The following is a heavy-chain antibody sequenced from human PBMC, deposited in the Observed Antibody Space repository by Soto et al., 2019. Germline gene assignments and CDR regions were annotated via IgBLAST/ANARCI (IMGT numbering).Heavy chain of an antibody. J-gene: IGHJ5*02. Sequence: QVQLVQSGAEVKKPGASVKVSCKASGYTLTSYGISWERQAPGQGLEWMGWISAYNGNTNYAQKLQGRDTMTTDTSTSTAYSELRSLRSDDTAVYYCARSDLITIFGVVTNWFDPWGQGTLVTVSS. CDR2: ISAYNGNT. D-gene: IGHD3-3*01. V-gene: IGHV1-18*01. CDR3: ARSDLITIFGVVTNWFDP. CDR1: GYTLTSYG.